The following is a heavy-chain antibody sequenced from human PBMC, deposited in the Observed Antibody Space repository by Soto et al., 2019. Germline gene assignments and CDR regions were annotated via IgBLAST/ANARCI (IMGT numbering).Heavy chain of an antibody. Sequence: VGSLRLSCATSGFTFNDYAMYWVRQAPGQGLEWVAMISSDGHHQFYVDNLRGRFTVSRDNSKNTLFLQMNSLRPEDTAVYYCSRGTYYPQSSGLHADYWGPGTVVTVSS. D-gene: IGHD3-22*01. V-gene: IGHV3-30*03. CDR1: GFTFNDYA. J-gene: IGHJ4*02. CDR2: ISSDGHHQ. CDR3: SRGTYYPQSSGLHADY.